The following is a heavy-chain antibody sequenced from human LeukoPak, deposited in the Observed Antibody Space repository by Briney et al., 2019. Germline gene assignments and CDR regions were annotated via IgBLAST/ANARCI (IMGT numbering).Heavy chain of an antibody. D-gene: IGHD4-17*01. CDR2: IYYSGSA. Sequence: NPSETLSLTCTVSGGSISGYYWSWIRQPPGEGLEWIGYIYYSGSANYNPSLRSRVIILVDTSKNQFSLKLSSVTAADTAVYYCARGTVTTSMKAFDIWGQGTMVTVSS. CDR3: ARGTVTTSMKAFDI. J-gene: IGHJ3*02. V-gene: IGHV4-59*08. CDR1: GGSISGYY.